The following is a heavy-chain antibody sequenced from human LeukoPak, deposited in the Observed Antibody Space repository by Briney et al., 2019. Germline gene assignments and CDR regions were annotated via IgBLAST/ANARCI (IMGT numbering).Heavy chain of an antibody. D-gene: IGHD1-26*01. CDR1: GSTFSSYS. J-gene: IGHJ4*02. CDR3: TTDYIDPSGSYTVDY. CDR2: ISSSSSTI. Sequence: GGSLRLSCAASGSTFSSYSMNWVRQAPGKGLEWVSYISSSSSTIYYADSVKGRFTISRDNAKSSLYLQMNSLRAEDTAVYYCTTDYIDPSGSYTVDYWGQGTLVTVSS. V-gene: IGHV3-48*01.